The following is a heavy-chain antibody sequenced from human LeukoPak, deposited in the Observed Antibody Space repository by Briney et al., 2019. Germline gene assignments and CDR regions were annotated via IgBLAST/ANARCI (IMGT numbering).Heavy chain of an antibody. Sequence: PSETLSLTCTVSGYSISSGYYWGWIRQPPGKGLEWIGSIYHSGSTYYNPSLKSRVTISVDTSKNQFSLKLSSVTAADTAVYYCAREAVDGYNPNNYFDYWGQGTLVTVSS. D-gene: IGHD5-24*01. V-gene: IGHV4-38-2*02. J-gene: IGHJ4*02. CDR2: IYHSGST. CDR1: GYSISSGYY. CDR3: AREAVDGYNPNNYFDY.